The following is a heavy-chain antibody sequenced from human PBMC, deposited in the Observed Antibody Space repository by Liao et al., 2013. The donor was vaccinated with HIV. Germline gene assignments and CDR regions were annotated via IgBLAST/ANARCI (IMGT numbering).Heavy chain of an antibody. D-gene: IGHD1-1*01. J-gene: IGHJ4*02. CDR2: IYHSGST. CDR1: GGAIYSYY. CDR3: AGNLPFDF. V-gene: IGHV4-59*12. Sequence: QVQLQESGPGLVKPSETLSLTCTVSGGAIYSYYWNWIRQPPGKGLEWIGEIYHSGSTNYNPSLKSRVTISVDTSKNQFSLKLSSVTAADTAVYYCAGNLPFDFWGQGTLVTVSS.